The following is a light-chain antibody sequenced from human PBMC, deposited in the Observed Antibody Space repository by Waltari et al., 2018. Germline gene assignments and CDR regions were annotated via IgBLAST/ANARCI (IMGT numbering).Light chain of an antibody. CDR1: QSVNNN. J-gene: IGKJ1*01. Sequence: EIVMTQSPATQSVSPGERATLSCRASQSVNNNLAWYHQKPGQAPRLLIYDTSTRATGIPARFSGSGSGTEFTLTISSLQSEDFAVYFCQQYHNWPRTFGQGAKVEIK. CDR2: DTS. CDR3: QQYHNWPRT. V-gene: IGKV3-15*01.